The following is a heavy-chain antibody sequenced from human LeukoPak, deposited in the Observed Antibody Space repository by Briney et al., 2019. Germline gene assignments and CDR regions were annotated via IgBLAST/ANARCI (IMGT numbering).Heavy chain of an antibody. CDR1: GFTFSDYY. J-gene: IGHJ4*02. Sequence: GGSLRLSRAASGFTFSDYYMSWIRQAPGKGLEWVAYISSSGNTRYYADSVKGRFTISRDNAKNSLYLQMNSLRAEDTAVYYCAWGGMAAFDSWGQGTLVTVSS. CDR2: ISSSGNTR. D-gene: IGHD3-16*01. V-gene: IGHV3-11*04. CDR3: AWGGMAAFDS.